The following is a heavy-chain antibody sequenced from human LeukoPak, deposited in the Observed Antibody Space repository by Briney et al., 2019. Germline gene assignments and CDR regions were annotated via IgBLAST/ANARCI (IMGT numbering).Heavy chain of an antibody. CDR3: AKDTHIVVVPAASGY. V-gene: IGHV3-23*01. D-gene: IGHD2-2*01. CDR2: ISGSGGST. CDR1: GFTFSSYA. Sequence: GGSLRLSCAASGFTFSSYAMSWVRQAPGKGLEWVSAISGSGGSTYYADSVKGRFTISRDNSKNTLYLQMNSLRAEDTAVYYCAKDTHIVVVPAASGYWGQGTLVTVSS. J-gene: IGHJ4*02.